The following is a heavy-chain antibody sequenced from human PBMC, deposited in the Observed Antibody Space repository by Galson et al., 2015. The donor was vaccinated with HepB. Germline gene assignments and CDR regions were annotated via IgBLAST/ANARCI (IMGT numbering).Heavy chain of an antibody. Sequence: ETLSLTCTVSGGSISSYYWSWSRPPPGKGLEWIGYISYSGSTNYNPSLTSRVTISVDTSKSQFSLRLSSVTAADTAVYYCASETNSGLDHWGQGILVTVSS. CDR1: GGSISSYY. CDR2: ISYSGST. J-gene: IGHJ4*02. V-gene: IGHV4-59*01. D-gene: IGHD2-8*01. CDR3: ASETNSGLDH.